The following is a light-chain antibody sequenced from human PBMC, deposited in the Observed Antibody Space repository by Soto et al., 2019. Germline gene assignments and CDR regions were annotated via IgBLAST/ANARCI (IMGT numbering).Light chain of an antibody. CDR2: EVT. CDR1: RSDVCAYNY. Sequence: SVLTQPASVSGSPGQSIAISCTGTRSDVCAYNYVSWYQQHPGKAPKLMISEVTNRPSGVSDRFSGSKSGNTASLTISGLQAEDEADYDCSLFTSRFTFVFGTGTKVPV. V-gene: IGLV2-14*01. CDR3: SLFTSRFTFV. J-gene: IGLJ1*01.